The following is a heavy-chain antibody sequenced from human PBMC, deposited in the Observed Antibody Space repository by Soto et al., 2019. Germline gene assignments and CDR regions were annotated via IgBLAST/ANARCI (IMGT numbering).Heavy chain of an antibody. V-gene: IGHV4-4*02. CDR2: IYHSGTF. J-gene: IGHJ6*02. CDR3: VRSVPAATWQYSGMDV. D-gene: IGHD2-2*01. CDR1: GDSVSSSSC. Sequence: QVRLQESGPGLVEPSGTLSLTCAVSGDSVSSSSCWGWVRQAPGKGLEWIGEIYHSGTFNYNPSLASRVSESVDKSRNQLSLNMKSLTAADTAVYYCVRSVPAATWQYSGMDVWGQGTTVTVSS.